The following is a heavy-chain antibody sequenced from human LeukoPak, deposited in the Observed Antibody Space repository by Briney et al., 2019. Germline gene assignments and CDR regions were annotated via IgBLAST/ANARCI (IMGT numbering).Heavy chain of an antibody. CDR1: GFTFSSYG. J-gene: IGHJ4*02. CDR3: AKALLRLGELSSSLFDY. Sequence: GGSLRLSCAASGFTFSSYGMHWVRQAPGKGLEWVAVISYDGSNKYYADSVKGRFTISRDNSKNTLYLQMNGLRAEDTAVYYCAKALLRLGELSSSLFDYWGQGTLVTVSS. CDR2: ISYDGSNK. V-gene: IGHV3-30*18. D-gene: IGHD3-16*02.